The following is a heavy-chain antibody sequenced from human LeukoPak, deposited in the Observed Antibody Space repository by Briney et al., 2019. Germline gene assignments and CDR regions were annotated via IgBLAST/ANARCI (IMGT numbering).Heavy chain of an antibody. CDR2: ISYDGSNK. J-gene: IGHJ4*02. CDR1: GFTFSSYA. CDR3: ARGARCSSTSCYELETFDY. D-gene: IGHD2-2*01. Sequence: PGRSLRLSCAASGFTFSSYAMHWVRQAPGKGLEWVAVISYDGSNKYYADSVKGRFTISRDNSKNTLYLQMNSLRAEDTAVYYCARGARCSSTSCYELETFDYWGQGTLVTVSS. V-gene: IGHV3-30-3*01.